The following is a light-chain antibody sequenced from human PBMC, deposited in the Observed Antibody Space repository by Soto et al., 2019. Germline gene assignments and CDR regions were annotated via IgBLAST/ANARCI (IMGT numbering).Light chain of an antibody. Sequence: EIVMTQSPATLSVSPGERATLSCRASQSVSSNLAWYQQKPGQAPRLLIYGASTRATGIPARFSGSGSGTEFTLTISSLQSEDFAVYYCQQYNNWPSWTFGQRTEV. CDR3: QQYNNWPSWT. J-gene: IGKJ1*01. V-gene: IGKV3-15*01. CDR1: QSVSSN. CDR2: GAS.